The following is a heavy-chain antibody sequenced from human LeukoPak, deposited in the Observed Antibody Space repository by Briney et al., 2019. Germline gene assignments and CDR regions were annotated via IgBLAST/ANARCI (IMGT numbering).Heavy chain of an antibody. CDR3: ARFSWGHYFDY. V-gene: IGHV4-39*01. Sequence: PSETLSLTCTVSDGSISSSSYYWGWIRQPPGKGLEWIGSSYYSGSTYYNPSLKSRVTISVDTSKNQFSLKLRSVTAADTAVYYCARFSWGHYFDYWGQGTLVTVSS. CDR1: DGSISSSSYY. CDR2: SYYSGST. J-gene: IGHJ4*02. D-gene: IGHD2-15*01.